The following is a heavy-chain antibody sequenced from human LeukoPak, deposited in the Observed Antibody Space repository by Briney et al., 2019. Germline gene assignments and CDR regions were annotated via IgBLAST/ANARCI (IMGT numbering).Heavy chain of an antibody. Sequence: SETLSLTCTVSGTSISNYYWSWIRQPPGKGLEWIGYIYNSGSTNYNPSLKSRATMSADTSNNQFSLKLTSSTPADTAVYYCAGGRDHVTCFQYWGQGTLATVSS. CDR3: AGGRDHVTCFQY. D-gene: IGHD4-11*01. CDR2: IYNSGST. V-gene: IGHV4-59*01. J-gene: IGHJ1*01. CDR1: GTSISNYY.